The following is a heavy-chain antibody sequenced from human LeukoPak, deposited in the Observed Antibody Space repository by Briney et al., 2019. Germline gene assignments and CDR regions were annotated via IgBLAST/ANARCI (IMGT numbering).Heavy chain of an antibody. J-gene: IGHJ4*02. V-gene: IGHV3-9*01. CDR3: AKDINDYGDYEGLFDY. Sequence: GRSLRLSCAASGFTFDDYAMHWVRQAPGKGLEWVSGISWNSGSIGYADSAKGRFTISRGNAKNSLYLQMNSLRAEDTALYYCAKDINDYGDYEGLFDYWGQGTLVTVSS. CDR1: GFTFDDYA. D-gene: IGHD4-17*01. CDR2: ISWNSGSI.